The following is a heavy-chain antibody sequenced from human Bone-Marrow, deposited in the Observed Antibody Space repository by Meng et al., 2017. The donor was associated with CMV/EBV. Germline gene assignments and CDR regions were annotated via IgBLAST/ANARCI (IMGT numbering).Heavy chain of an antibody. CDR1: GGTFSSYA. CDR2: IIPIFGTA. D-gene: IGHD6-6*01. V-gene: IGHV1-69*05. CDR3: ARDLTAARPPTYYYGMDV. J-gene: IGHJ6*02. Sequence: SVKVSCKASGGTFSSYAISWVRQAPGQGLEWMGGIIPIFGTANYAQKFQGGVTITTDESTSTAYMELSSLRSEDTAVYYCARDLTAARPPTYYYGMDVWGQGTTVTVSS.